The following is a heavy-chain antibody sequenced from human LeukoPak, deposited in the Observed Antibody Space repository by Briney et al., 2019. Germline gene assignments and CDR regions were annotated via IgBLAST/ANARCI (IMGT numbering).Heavy chain of an antibody. CDR1: GFTFSSYA. CDR3: AKGGYYDILTGYPHYYYYYMDV. D-gene: IGHD3-9*01. V-gene: IGHV3-23*01. CDR2: ISGSGGST. J-gene: IGHJ6*03. Sequence: PGGTLRLSCAASGFTFSSYAMSWVRQAPGKGLEWVSAISGSGGSTYYADSVKGRFTISRDNSKNTLYLKMNSPRAEDTAVYYCAKGGYYDILTGYPHYYYYYMDVWGKGTTVTVSS.